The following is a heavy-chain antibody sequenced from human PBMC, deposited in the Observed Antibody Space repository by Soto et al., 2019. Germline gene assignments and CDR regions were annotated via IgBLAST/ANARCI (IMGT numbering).Heavy chain of an antibody. V-gene: IGHV1-24*01. CDR2: FDPEDGET. J-gene: IGHJ5*02. CDR1: GYTLTELS. D-gene: IGHD3-9*01. Sequence: ASVKVSCKVSGYTLTELSMHWVRQAPGKGLEWMGGFDPEDGETIYAQKFQGRVTMTEDTSTDTAYMELSSLRSEDTAVYYCATVLPRYYDILTGPPGWFDPWGQGTLVTV. CDR3: ATVLPRYYDILTGPPGWFDP.